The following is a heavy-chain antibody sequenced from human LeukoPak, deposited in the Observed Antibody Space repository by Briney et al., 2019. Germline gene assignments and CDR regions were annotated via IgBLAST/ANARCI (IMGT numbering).Heavy chain of an antibody. D-gene: IGHD3-10*01. CDR3: AKGYGSGIYYIPH. Sequence: GGSLRLSCAASGFTVSSYAMSWVRQAPGKGLEWVSAISGSGGSTYYADSVKGRFTISRDNSKNTLYLQMNTLRAEDTAVYYCAKGYGSGIYYIPHWGQGTLVTVSS. V-gene: IGHV3-23*01. CDR2: ISGSGGST. J-gene: IGHJ4*02. CDR1: GFTVSSYA.